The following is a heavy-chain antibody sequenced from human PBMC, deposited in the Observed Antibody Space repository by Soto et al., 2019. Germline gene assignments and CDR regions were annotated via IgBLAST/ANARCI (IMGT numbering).Heavy chain of an antibody. J-gene: IGHJ4*02. V-gene: IGHV3-30*18. CDR2: ILYDESDQ. D-gene: IGHD2-15*01. CDR1: GFTFSDYT. Sequence: QVQLVESGGGVVQPARSLSLSCSASGFTFSDYTMHWVRQAPGRGLEWVAIILYDESDQYYSDSVKGRFTISRDNSKNTLYLQMHSRTTEDTAVYYWAKDGTHPWAKLYSVDSWGQGDLVTVSS. CDR3: AKDGTHPWAKLYSVDS.